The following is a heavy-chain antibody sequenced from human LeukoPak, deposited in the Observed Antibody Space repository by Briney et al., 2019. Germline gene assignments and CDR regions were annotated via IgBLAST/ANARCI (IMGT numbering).Heavy chain of an antibody. CDR1: GFPFFSYA. J-gene: IGHJ4*02. CDR2: ISDDGNNA. V-gene: IGHV3-30*03. D-gene: IGHD1-26*01. Sequence: GGSPRLSFCAPGFPFFSYALSWGRPAPGKGVGGGGAISDDGNNAYYSDSAKGRLTISRDNSNNTLYLQMNSLRAEDTAVYFCARQSNNHYYQKASDYWGQGTLVTVSS. CDR3: ARQSNNHYYQKASDY.